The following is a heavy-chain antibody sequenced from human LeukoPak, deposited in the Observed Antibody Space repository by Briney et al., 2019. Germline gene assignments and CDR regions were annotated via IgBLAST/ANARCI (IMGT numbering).Heavy chain of an antibody. V-gene: IGHV3-53*05. Sequence: GGSLRLSCTASGFTVRGTLVDSVRQAPGEGREWVSVIYEEDRTVYTDSVKGRFTISRDNSKNMVYLQMNSLRPEDSAVYYCTRDRAGTQRWVEFDLWGPGTLVTVSS. CDR1: GFTVRGTL. J-gene: IGHJ5*02. CDR2: IYEEDRT. CDR3: TRDRAGTQRWVEFDL. D-gene: IGHD5-18*01.